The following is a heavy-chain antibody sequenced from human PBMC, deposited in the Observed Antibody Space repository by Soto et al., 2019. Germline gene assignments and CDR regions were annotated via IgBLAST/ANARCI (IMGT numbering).Heavy chain of an antibody. J-gene: IGHJ5*02. V-gene: IGHV4-59*01. Sequence: TSEPLSLTCSVSGGSISSSYWSWIRQPPGRGLEWIGYVHYSGSTNYNPSLKSRVTISVDTSKNQFSLKLSSVTAADTAVYYCARLPSSRERRGWFDPWGQGTLVTVSS. D-gene: IGHD6-13*01. CDR3: ARLPSSRERRGWFDP. CDR1: GGSISSSY. CDR2: VHYSGST.